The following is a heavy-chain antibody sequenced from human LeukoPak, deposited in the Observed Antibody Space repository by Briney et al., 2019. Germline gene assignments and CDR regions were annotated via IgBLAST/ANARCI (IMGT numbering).Heavy chain of an antibody. D-gene: IGHD2-15*01. J-gene: IGHJ4*02. Sequence: GGSLRLSCVASGITFRNYWMSWVRQAPGKGLEWVANINQDSSGKYYVDSVKGRFTISRDNAKNSLYLQLNTLRPEDTAVYYCVQGWRDNWGQGTLVTVSS. CDR1: GITFRNYW. CDR3: VQGWRDN. CDR2: INQDSSGK. V-gene: IGHV3-7*01.